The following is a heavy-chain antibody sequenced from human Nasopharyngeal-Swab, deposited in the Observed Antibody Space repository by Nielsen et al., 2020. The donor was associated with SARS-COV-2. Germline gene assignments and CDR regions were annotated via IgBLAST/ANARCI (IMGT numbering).Heavy chain of an antibody. CDR3: ARGNGSPTYFEY. Sequence: GESLKISCAASGFTFSAHGMPWVRQAPGKGLEWVAFVSYDRADKYYADSVKGRFTISRDNSRNTVYLQINSLRAEDTAVYFCARGNGSPTYFEYWGQGTLVTVSS. CDR1: GFTFSAHG. D-gene: IGHD1-26*01. CDR2: VSYDRADK. J-gene: IGHJ4*02. V-gene: IGHV3-30*03.